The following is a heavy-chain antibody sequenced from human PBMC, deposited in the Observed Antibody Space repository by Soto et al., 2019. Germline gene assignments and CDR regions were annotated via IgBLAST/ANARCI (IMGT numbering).Heavy chain of an antibody. J-gene: IGHJ6*04. CDR1: GGFLSRSYF. CDR2: IYHSGSA. Sequence: SENRSPNFAGSGGFLSRSYFWRWVRLPPRKGRAWVGEIYHSGSANYNPSLQSGVTISVDKSKNQFSLKLSSLTAADTAVYYCARSSSMLGSKGTDVGC. D-gene: IGHD6-6*01. CDR3: ARSSSMLGSKGTDV. V-gene: IGHV4-4*02.